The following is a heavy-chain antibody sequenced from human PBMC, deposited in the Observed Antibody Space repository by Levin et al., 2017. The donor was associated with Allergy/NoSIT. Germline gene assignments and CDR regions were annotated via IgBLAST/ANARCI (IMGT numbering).Heavy chain of an antibody. CDR3: ARLSPNAFDI. Sequence: ASVKVSCAVSGFSFSTYSMNWVRQAPGKGLEWVSSISTSSNYIYYADSVKGRFTISRDNAKNSLFLQMNSLRAEDTAVYYCARLSPNAFDIWGQGTMVTVSS. CDR1: GFSFSTYS. J-gene: IGHJ3*02. V-gene: IGHV3-21*01. CDR2: ISTSSNYI.